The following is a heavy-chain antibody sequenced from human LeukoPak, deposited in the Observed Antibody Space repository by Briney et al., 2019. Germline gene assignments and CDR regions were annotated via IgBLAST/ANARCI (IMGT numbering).Heavy chain of an antibody. CDR1: GYTFTGYY. V-gene: IGHV1-2*02. CDR3: ARENLPCGDCHYYYYGMDV. CDR2: INPNSGGT. J-gene: IGHJ6*02. D-gene: IGHD2-21*02. Sequence: ASVKVSCKASGYTFTGYYMHWVRQAPGQGLEWMGWINPNSGGTNYAQKFQGRVTMTRDTSISTAYMELSSLRSEDTAVYYCARENLPCGDCHYYYYGMDVWGQGTTVTVSS.